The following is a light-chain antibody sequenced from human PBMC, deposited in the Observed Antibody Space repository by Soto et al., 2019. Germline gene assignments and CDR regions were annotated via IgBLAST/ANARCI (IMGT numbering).Light chain of an antibody. Sequence: DIPMTQSPSTLSASVGDRVTITCRASQSISSWLAWYQQKPGKAPKLLIYKASSLESGVPSRFSGSGSGTEFTLTISSLQPDDFATYYCQQYNSYRSITFGQGTRLEIK. J-gene: IGKJ5*01. CDR1: QSISSW. V-gene: IGKV1-5*03. CDR3: QQYNSYRSIT. CDR2: KAS.